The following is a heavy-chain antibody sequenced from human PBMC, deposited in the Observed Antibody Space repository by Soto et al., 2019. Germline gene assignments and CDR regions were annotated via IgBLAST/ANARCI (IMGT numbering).Heavy chain of an antibody. CDR3: ALALGPTTVIDY. J-gene: IGHJ4*02. Sequence: QVQLQESGPGLVKPSQTLSLTCSVSGASTVSHYHWTWIRQPPGKGLEWMGYIFNSGTTFYNPSLTSRLSISMDTSGNHFSLELRSVTAADTAVYYCALALGPTTVIDYWGQGTLVTVSS. CDR2: IFNSGTT. CDR1: GASTVSHYH. V-gene: IGHV4-31*02. D-gene: IGHD1-26*01.